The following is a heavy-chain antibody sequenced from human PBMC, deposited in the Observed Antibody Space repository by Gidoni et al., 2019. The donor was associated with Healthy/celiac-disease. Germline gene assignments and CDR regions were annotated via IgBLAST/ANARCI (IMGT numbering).Heavy chain of an antibody. J-gene: IGHJ5*02. CDR2: INNSGST. Sequence: QVQLQPWGAGLLKPSETLSLTCAVYGCSFSGYYWSWIRQPPGKGLEWIGEINNSGSTNYNPSRKSRVTISGDTSKNQFSRKLSSVTAADTAVYYCARGRHTRAYYYGSGSSPNWFDPWGQGTLVTVSS. CDR3: ARGRHTRAYYYGSGSSPNWFDP. V-gene: IGHV4-34*01. D-gene: IGHD3-10*01. CDR1: GCSFSGYY.